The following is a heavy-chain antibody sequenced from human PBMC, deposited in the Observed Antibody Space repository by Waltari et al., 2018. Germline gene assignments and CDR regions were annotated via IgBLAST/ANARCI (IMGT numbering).Heavy chain of an antibody. V-gene: IGHV4-39*01. J-gene: IGHJ4*02. Sequence: PRGEVLGGIGNCYYIVRTYYNPSLKSRVTTYIDTARNQFSLKLSSVTAADTAVYFCARLDSRSGSYYFDYWGQGTLVTVSS. CDR2: CYYIVRT. D-gene: IGHD1-26*01. CDR3: ARLDSRSGSYYFDY.